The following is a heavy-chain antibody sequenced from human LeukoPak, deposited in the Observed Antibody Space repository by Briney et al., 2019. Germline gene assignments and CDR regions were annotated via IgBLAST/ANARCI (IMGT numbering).Heavy chain of an antibody. CDR1: GGSISSSSYY. CDR2: IYYSGST. CDR3: ARLPRFSYYYDSSGYLL. V-gene: IGHV4-39*01. J-gene: IGHJ4*02. D-gene: IGHD3-22*01. Sequence: SGTLSLTCTVSGGSISSSSYYWGWIRQPPGKGLEWIGSIYYSGSTYYNPSLKSRVTISVDTSKNQFSLKLSSVTAADTAVYYCARLPRFSYYYDSSGYLLWGQGTLVTVSS.